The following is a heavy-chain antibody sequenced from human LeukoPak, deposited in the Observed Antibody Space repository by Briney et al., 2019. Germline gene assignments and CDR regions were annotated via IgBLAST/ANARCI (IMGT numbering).Heavy chain of an antibody. CDR3: AREGGSGSYYNRDAFDI. Sequence: GGSLRLSCAASGFTVSSNYMSWVRQAPGKGLEWVSVIYSGGSTYYADSVKGRLTISRDNSKNTLYLQMNSLRAEDTAVYYCAREGGSGSYYNRDAFDIWGQGTMVTVSS. CDR1: GFTVSSNY. D-gene: IGHD3-10*01. V-gene: IGHV3-53*01. CDR2: IYSGGST. J-gene: IGHJ3*02.